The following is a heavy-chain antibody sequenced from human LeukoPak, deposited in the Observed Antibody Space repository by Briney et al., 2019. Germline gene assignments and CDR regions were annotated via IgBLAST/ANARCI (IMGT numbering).Heavy chain of an antibody. CDR1: GFTFSSYG. D-gene: IGHD3-9*01. CDR2: ISSSSSYI. J-gene: IGHJ5*02. Sequence: GGSLRLSCAASGFTFSSYGMHWVRQAPGKGLEWVSSISSSSSYIYYADSVKGRFTISRDNAKNSLYLQMNSLRAEDTAVYYCARRYFDWSNSNWFDPWGQGTLVTVSS. V-gene: IGHV3-21*01. CDR3: ARRYFDWSNSNWFDP.